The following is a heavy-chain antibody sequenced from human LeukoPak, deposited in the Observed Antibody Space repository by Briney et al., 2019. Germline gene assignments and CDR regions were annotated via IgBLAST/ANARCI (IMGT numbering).Heavy chain of an antibody. V-gene: IGHV3-21*01. CDR1: GFTFSSYW. J-gene: IGHJ4*02. Sequence: GGSLRLSCAASGFTFSSYWMHWVRQAPGKGLEWVSSIGISTTYIYYADSVKGRFTISRDNAKNSLYLQMNSLRAEDTAVYYCARDSGRAGWFQDYFDYWGQGTLVTVSS. CDR3: ARDSGRAGWFQDYFDY. D-gene: IGHD3-10*01. CDR2: IGISTTYI.